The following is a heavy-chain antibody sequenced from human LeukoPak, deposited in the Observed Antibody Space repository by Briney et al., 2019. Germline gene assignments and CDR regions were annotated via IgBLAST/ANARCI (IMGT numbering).Heavy chain of an antibody. Sequence: PSETLSLTCTVSGGSISSYYWSWIRQPPGKGLEWIGYIYYSGSTNYNPSLKSRVTISVDTSKNQFSLKLSSVTAADTAVYHCARWGARSFDPWGQGTLVTVSS. CDR3: ARWGARSFDP. CDR1: GGSISSYY. D-gene: IGHD3-16*01. CDR2: IYYSGST. J-gene: IGHJ5*02. V-gene: IGHV4-59*01.